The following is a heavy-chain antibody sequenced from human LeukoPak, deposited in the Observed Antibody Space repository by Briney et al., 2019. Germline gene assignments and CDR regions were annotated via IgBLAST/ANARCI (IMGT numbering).Heavy chain of an antibody. J-gene: IGHJ4*02. CDR2: ITGSGGTT. D-gene: IGHD1-14*01. V-gene: IGHV3-23*01. CDR1: GFTFSNYG. CDR3: ARGTLNIPGEHGAFDY. Sequence: GGTLRLSCAASGFTFSNYGMSWVRQAPGKGLEWVSAITGSGGTTYYADSMKGRFTISRDNSKNTLYLQMNSLRAEDTAVYYCARGTLNIPGEHGAFDYWGQGTLVTVSS.